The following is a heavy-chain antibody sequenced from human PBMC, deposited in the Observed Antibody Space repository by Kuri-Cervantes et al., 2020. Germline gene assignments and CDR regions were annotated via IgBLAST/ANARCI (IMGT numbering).Heavy chain of an antibody. J-gene: IGHJ4*02. Sequence: GGSLRLSCAASTSTFSNYYLNWVRQAPGKGLEWVAAIRSSSSHIYYADSVKGRFTISRDNAKELLYLQMSSHRAEDTAVYYCARQIAVAGVFGPYYVDYWGQGTLVTVSS. CDR3: ARQIAVAGVFGPYYVDY. CDR1: TSTFSNYY. CDR2: IRSSSSHI. D-gene: IGHD6-19*01. V-gene: IGHV3-21*01.